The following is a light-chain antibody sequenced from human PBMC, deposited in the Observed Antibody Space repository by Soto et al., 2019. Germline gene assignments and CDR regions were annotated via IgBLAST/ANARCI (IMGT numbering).Light chain of an antibody. CDR2: AAS. CDR1: QSIVTY. J-gene: IGKJ1*01. Sequence: DIQMTQSPSSLSASVGDRVTITCRASQSIVTYLNWYLQKPGKAPKLLIYAASNLQSGVPSRFSGSGSGTDFTLTISRLQNEDFANYFCQQSYSTPPWTFGQGTKV. CDR3: QQSYSTPPWT. V-gene: IGKV1-39*01.